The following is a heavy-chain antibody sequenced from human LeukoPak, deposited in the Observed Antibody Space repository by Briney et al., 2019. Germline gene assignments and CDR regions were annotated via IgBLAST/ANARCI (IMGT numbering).Heavy chain of an antibody. CDR1: GGSISSYY. V-gene: IGHV4-59*08. CDR2: IYYSGST. D-gene: IGHD3-10*01. CDR3: ARASRYMVRGVNGAFDI. J-gene: IGHJ3*02. Sequence: SETLSLTCTVSGGSISSYYWSWIRQPPGKGLEWIGYIYYSGSTNYNPSLKSRVTISVDTSKNQFSLKLSSVTAADTAVYYCARASRYMVRGVNGAFDIWGQGTMVTVSS.